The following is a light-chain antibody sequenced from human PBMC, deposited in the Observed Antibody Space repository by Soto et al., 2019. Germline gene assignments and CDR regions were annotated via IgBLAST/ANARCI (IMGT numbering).Light chain of an antibody. J-gene: IGLJ2*01. CDR2: DVS. CDR3: SSYTSRSTLV. CDR1: SSDVGGYNY. Sequence: QSVLTQPASVSGSPGQSITISCTGTSSDVGGYNYVSWYQQHPGKAPRLMICDVSNRPSGVSNRFSGSKSGNTASLTISGPQAEDEADYYCSSYTSRSTLVFGGGTKLTVL. V-gene: IGLV2-14*01.